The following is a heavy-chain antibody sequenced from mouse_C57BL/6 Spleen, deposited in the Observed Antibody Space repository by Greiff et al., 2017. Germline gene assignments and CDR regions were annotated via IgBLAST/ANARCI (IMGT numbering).Heavy chain of an antibody. CDR1: GYTFTSYW. CDR3: AKETPSQATLAY. CDR2: INPSNGGT. V-gene: IGHV1-53*01. J-gene: IGHJ3*01. D-gene: IGHD3-2*02. Sequence: QVQLQQPGTELVKPGASVKLSCKASGYTFTSYWMHWVKQRPGQGLEWIGNINPSNGGTNYNEKFKSKATLTVDKSSSTAYMQLSSLTSEDSSVYYCAKETPSQATLAYWGQRTLVTVSA.